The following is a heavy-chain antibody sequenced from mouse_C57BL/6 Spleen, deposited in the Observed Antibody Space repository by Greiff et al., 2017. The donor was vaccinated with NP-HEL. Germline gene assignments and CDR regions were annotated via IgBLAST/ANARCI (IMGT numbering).Heavy chain of an antibody. CDR3: ARNYDHYEGTWFAY. Sequence: QVQLKESGPGLVQPSQSLSITCTVSGFSLTSYGVHWVRQSPGKGLEWLGVIWSGGSTDYNAAFISRLSISKDNSKSQVFFKMNSLQADDTAIYYCARNYDHYEGTWFAYWGQGTLVTVSA. CDR1: GFSLTSYG. CDR2: IWSGGST. J-gene: IGHJ3*01. V-gene: IGHV2-2*01. D-gene: IGHD1-2*01.